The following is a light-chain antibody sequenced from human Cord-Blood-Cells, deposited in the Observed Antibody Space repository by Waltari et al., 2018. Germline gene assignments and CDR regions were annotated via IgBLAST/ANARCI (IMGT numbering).Light chain of an antibody. J-gene: IGLJ3*02. CDR1: SSDVGSYNL. V-gene: IGLV2-23*01. Sequence: QSALTQPASVSGSPGQSITISCTGTSSDVGSYNLVSWYQQHPGKAPKLMIYDGSKRPSGVSNRFSGSKSGNTASLTISGLQAEGEADYYCCSYAGSSTWVFGGGTKLTVL. CDR3: CSYAGSSTWV. CDR2: DGS.